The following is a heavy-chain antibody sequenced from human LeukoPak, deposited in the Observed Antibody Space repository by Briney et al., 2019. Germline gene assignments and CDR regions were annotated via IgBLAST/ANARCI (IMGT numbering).Heavy chain of an antibody. CDR1: GFTVSSNY. Sequence: GGSLRLSCAASGFTVSSNYMNWVRQAPGKGLEWVSVIFSGGNTYYADSVKGGFTISRDNSKNTVYLQMNSLRAEDTAVYYCARGDWGYTYGYTIWGQGTLVTVSS. J-gene: IGHJ4*02. CDR3: ARGDWGYTYGYTI. V-gene: IGHV3-53*01. D-gene: IGHD5-18*01. CDR2: IFSGGNT.